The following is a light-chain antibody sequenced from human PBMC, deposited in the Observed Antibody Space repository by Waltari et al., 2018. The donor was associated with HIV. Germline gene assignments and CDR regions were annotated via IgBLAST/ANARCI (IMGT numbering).Light chain of an antibody. CDR2: EDS. CDR1: ALTKKY. CDR3: YSTDSSGNHRGV. Sequence: SYELTQPPSVSVSPGQTARITCSGDALTKKYAYWYQQKSGQAPVLVIYEDSKRPSGIPEGFSGSSSGTMATLTISGAQVEDEADYYCYSTDSSGNHRGVFGGGTKLTVL. V-gene: IGLV3-10*01. J-gene: IGLJ3*02.